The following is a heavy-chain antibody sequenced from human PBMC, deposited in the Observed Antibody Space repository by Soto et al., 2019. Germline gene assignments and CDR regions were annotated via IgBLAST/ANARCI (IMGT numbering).Heavy chain of an antibody. CDR1: GGSFSGYY. CDR3: ARGGKHLAPPGY. Sequence: QVQLQQWGAGLLKPSETLSLTCAVYGGSFSGYYWNWIRQPPGKGLEWIGEISHSGSTNYNPSLNSRVTISVDTSKNQFSLKLSSVTAEDTAVYYCARGGKHLAPPGYWGQGTLVTVSS. V-gene: IGHV4-34*01. J-gene: IGHJ4*02. CDR2: ISHSGST.